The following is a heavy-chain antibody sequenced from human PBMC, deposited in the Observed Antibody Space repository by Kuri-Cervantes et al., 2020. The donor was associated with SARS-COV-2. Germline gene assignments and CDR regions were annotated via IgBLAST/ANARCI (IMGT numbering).Heavy chain of an antibody. CDR2: INSDGSST. Sequence: GGSLRLSCAASGFTFSSYWMHWVRQAPGKGLVWVSRINSDGSSTSYADSVKGRFTISRDNSKNTLYLQMDSLRADDTAVYYCVKDYYGSGINWIFDSWGQGALVTISS. CDR3: VKDYYGSGINWIFDS. V-gene: IGHV3-74*01. D-gene: IGHD3-10*01. CDR1: GFTFSSYW. J-gene: IGHJ4*02.